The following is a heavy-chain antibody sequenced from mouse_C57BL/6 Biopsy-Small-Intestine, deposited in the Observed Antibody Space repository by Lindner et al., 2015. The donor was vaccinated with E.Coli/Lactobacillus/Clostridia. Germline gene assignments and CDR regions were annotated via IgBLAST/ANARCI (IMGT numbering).Heavy chain of an antibody. CDR2: FHPYNDDT. J-gene: IGHJ1*03. Sequence: VQLQESGAELVKPGASVKMSCKASGYTFTTYPIEWMKQSHGKSLEWIGDFHPYNDDTKYNEKFKGKATPTTDKSSSTAFMELRSLTSEDSAVYFCARGDYYGSSYEYFDVWGTGTTVTVSS. CDR1: GYTFTTYP. V-gene: IGHV1-47*01. CDR3: ARGDYYGSSYEYFDV. D-gene: IGHD1-1*01.